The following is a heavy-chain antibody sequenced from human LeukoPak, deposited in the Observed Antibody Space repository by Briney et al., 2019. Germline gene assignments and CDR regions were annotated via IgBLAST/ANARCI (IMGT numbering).Heavy chain of an antibody. CDR1: GFTFSRHG. CDR3: ARTSRYYDSSGYYHYYFDY. J-gene: IGHJ4*02. D-gene: IGHD3-22*01. V-gene: IGHV3-33*08. Sequence: GRSLRLSCAASGFTFSRHGMHWVRQAPGKGLEWVAFIRYDGSNKYYADSVKGRFTISRDNSKNTLYLQMNSLRAEDTALYHCARTSRYYDSSGYYHYYFDYWGQGTLVTVSS. CDR2: IRYDGSNK.